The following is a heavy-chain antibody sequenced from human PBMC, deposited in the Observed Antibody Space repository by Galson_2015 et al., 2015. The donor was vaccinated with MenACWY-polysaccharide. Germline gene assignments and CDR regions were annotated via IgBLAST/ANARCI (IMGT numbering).Heavy chain of an antibody. Sequence: CAISGDSVSSYSAGWNWFRQSPSRGLEGLGRTDCRTQGDIDYAVSVSGRISITPDTSRNQVSVQLGSVTPEDTAIYYCARGGLVRGALGGIDPWGPGILVTVSS. CDR3: ARGGLVRGALGGIDP. CDR1: GDSVSSYSAG. D-gene: IGHD1-26*01. CDR2: TDCRTQGDI. V-gene: IGHV6-1*01. J-gene: IGHJ5*02.